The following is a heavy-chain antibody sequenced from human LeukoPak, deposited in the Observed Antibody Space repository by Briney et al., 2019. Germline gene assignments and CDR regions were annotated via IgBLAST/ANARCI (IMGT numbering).Heavy chain of an antibody. CDR2: ISAYNGNT. CDR3: ARASGSYYGLRNFFDY. V-gene: IGHV1-18*04. J-gene: IGHJ4*02. Sequence: GASVKVSCKASGYTFTGYYMHWVRQAPGQGLEWMGWISAYNGNTNYAQKLQGRVTMTTDTSTSTAYMELRSLRSDDTAVYYCARASGSYYGLRNFFDYWGQGTLVTVSS. CDR1: GYTFTGYY. D-gene: IGHD1-26*01.